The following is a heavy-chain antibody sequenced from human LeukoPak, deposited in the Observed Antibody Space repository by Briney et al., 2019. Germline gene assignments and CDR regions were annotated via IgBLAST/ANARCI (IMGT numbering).Heavy chain of an antibody. J-gene: IGHJ4*02. D-gene: IGHD2-21*02. CDR1: GFTFHNYW. V-gene: IGHV3-7*01. Sequence: GGSLRLSCAASGFTFHNYWMTWVRQAPGKGLEWVANIKQDGSEEFYVDSVKGRFTISRDNAKNSLYLQMNSLRAEDTAVYYCARGVVTAIGVADYWGQGTLVTVSS. CDR3: ARGVVTAIGVADY. CDR2: IKQDGSEE.